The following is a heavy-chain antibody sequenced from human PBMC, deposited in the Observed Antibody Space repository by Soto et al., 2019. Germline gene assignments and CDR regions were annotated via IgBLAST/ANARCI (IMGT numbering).Heavy chain of an antibody. CDR2: IYRTGST. CDR3: ASRDPGTSVDY. V-gene: IGHV4-4*02. CDR1: GGSFTSNNW. D-gene: IGHD1-7*01. J-gene: IGHJ4*02. Sequence: QVQLQESGPGLVKPSGTLSLTCAVSGGSFTSNNWWTWVRQPPGQGLEWIGEIYRTGSTNYNPSLKIRVTISLDTAENQFSLKVTSLTAADTAVYYCASRDPGTSVDYWGQGTLVTVSS.